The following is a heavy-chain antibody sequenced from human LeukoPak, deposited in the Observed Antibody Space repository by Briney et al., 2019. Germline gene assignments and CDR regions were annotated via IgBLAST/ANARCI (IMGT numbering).Heavy chain of an antibody. V-gene: IGHV3-23*01. J-gene: IGHJ4*02. D-gene: IGHD3-9*01. CDR2: VSGRDTST. CDR3: AKWGDYDVLTGYYDSDY. Sequence: GGSLRLSCAASGFTVSSNYMSWVRQAPGKGLEWVSAVSGRDTSTYYTDSVKGRFTISRDNSKNTLYLQMNSLSAEDTAIYYCAKWGDYDVLTGYYDSDYWGQGILVTVSS. CDR1: GFTVSSNY.